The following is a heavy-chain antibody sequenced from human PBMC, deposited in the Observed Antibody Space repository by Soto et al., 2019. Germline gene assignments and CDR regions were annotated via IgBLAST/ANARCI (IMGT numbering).Heavy chain of an antibody. V-gene: IGHV1-8*01. J-gene: IGHJ6*02. CDR2: MNPNSGNT. D-gene: IGHD4-17*01. CDR3: ASGHYGDYEYYYVMYV. Sequence: QVQLVQSGAEVKKPGASVKVSCKASGYTFTSYDINWVRQATGQGLEWMGWMNPNSGNTGYAQKFHGRVTMTRNTFISTAYMELSSLRSEDTAVYYCASGHYGDYEYYYVMYVCGQVTTVTVSS. CDR1: GYTFTSYD.